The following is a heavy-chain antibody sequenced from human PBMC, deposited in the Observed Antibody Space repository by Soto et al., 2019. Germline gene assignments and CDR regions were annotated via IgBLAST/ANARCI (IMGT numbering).Heavy chain of an antibody. CDR2: INHSGST. Sequence: SETLSLTCAVYGGSFSGYYWSWIRQPPGKGLEWIGEINHSGSTNYNPSLKSRVTISVDTSKNQFSLKLSSVTAADTAVYYCARGGITGTTVYYYYGMDVWGQGTTVTVS. CDR3: ARGGITGTTVYYYYGMDV. V-gene: IGHV4-34*01. J-gene: IGHJ6*02. D-gene: IGHD1-7*01. CDR1: GGSFSGYY.